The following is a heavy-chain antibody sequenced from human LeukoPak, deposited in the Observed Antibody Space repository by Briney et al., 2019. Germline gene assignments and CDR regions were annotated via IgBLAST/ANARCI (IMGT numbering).Heavy chain of an antibody. D-gene: IGHD1-26*01. J-gene: IGHJ4*02. CDR2: INPNSRGT. CDR1: GYTFTDYY. V-gene: IGHV1-2*02. Sequence: GASVKVSCKASGYTFTDYYMHWVRQAPGQGLEWMGWINPNSRGTDSAQKFQGRFSMTRDTSISTAYMELNSLRSDDAAVYYFARRETNTQWGFDYWGQGTLVTVSS. CDR3: ARRETNTQWGFDY.